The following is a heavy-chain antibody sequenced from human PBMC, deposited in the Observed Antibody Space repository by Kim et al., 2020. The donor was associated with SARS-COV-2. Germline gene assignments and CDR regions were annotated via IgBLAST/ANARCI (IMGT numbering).Heavy chain of an antibody. CDR2: ISSDGSSK. CDR1: GFTFSHYG. D-gene: IGHD2-2*01. CDR3: ARDRAYCSSTSCYGYYGMDV. Sequence: GGSLRLSCAASGFTFSHYGMHWVRQAPGKGLEWVAVISSDGSSKYYADSVRGRFTISRDNSKNTLYLQMNSLRAEDTAVYYCARDRAYCSSTSCYGYYGMDVWGQGTTVTVSS. V-gene: IGHV3-33*05. J-gene: IGHJ6*02.